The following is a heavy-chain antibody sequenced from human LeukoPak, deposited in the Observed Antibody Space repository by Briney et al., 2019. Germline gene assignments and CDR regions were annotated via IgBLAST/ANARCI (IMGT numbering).Heavy chain of an antibody. CDR3: AREFSSGVLFDY. J-gene: IGHJ4*02. D-gene: IGHD6-19*01. CDR1: GGSISSSSYY. Sequence: SETLSLTCTVSGGSISSSSYYWGWIRQPPGKGLGWIGSIYYSGSTNYNPSLKSRVTISVDTSKNQFSLKLSSVTAADTAVYYCAREFSSGVLFDYWGQGTLVTVSS. CDR2: IYYSGST. V-gene: IGHV4-39*07.